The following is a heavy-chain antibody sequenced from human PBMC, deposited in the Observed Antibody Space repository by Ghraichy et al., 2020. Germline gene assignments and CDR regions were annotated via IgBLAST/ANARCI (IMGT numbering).Heavy chain of an antibody. CDR1: GDSVSSNSAA. J-gene: IGHJ5*02. V-gene: IGHV6-1*01. CDR2: TYYRSKWYN. CDR3: ARVEDCSSTSCYIEGNWFDP. D-gene: IGHD2-2*02. Sequence: SQTLSLTCAISGDSVSSNSAAWNWIRQSPSRGLEWLGRTYYRSKWYNDYAVSVKSRITINPDTSKNQFSLQLNSVTPEDTAVYYCARVEDCSSTSCYIEGNWFDPWGQGTLVTVSS.